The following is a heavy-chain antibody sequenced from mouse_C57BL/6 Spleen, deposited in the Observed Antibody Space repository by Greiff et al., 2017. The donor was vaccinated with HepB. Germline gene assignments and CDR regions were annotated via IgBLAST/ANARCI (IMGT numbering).Heavy chain of an antibody. CDR3: ASEDYYGSGAY. J-gene: IGHJ3*01. CDR2: IYPGSGNT. D-gene: IGHD1-1*01. CDR1: GYTFTDYY. Sequence: QVQLQQSGAELVRPGASVKLSCKASGYTFTDYYINWVKQRPGQGLEWIARIYPGSGNTYYNEKFKGKATLTAEKSSSTAYMQLSSLTSEDSAVYFCASEDYYGSGAYWGQGTLVTVSA. V-gene: IGHV1-76*01.